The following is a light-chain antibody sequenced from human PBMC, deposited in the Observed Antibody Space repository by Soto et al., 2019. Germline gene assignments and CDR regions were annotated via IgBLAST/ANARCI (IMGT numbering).Light chain of an antibody. CDR3: QQYGSSVT. J-gene: IGKJ1*01. CDR1: QSVSNNY. V-gene: IGKV3-20*01. CDR2: GAS. Sequence: EIVLTQSPGTLSLSPGERATLSCRASQSVSNNYLAWYQQKPGQAPRLLIYGASNRATGIPDRFSGSGSGTEFTLTISRLETEDFAVYYCQQYGSSVTFGQGTKVEIK.